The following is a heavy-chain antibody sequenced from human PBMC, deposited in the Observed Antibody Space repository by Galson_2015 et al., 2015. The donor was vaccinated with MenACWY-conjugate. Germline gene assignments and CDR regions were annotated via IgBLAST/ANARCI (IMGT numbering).Heavy chain of an antibody. CDR3: ARVPFQTTVTTGWFDP. CDR2: INPRGGST. D-gene: IGHD4-11*01. J-gene: IGHJ5*02. Sequence: SVKVSCKASGYTFSNYYMHWLRQAPGQGLEWMGVINPRGGSTTYAQNFQGRVTMTRDTSTSTVYMELSSLRSEDTAVYYCARVPFQTTVTTGWFDPWGQGTLVTVSS. CDR1: GYTFSNYY. V-gene: IGHV1-46*03.